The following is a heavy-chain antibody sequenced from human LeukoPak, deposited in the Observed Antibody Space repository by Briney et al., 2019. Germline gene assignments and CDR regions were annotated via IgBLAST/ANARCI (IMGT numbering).Heavy chain of an antibody. CDR3: TTEGIAAAGSFDY. D-gene: IGHD6-13*01. CDR2: IKSKTDGGTT. V-gene: IGHV3-15*01. Sequence: GGSLRLSCAASGFTFSSYAMSWVRQAPGKGLEWVGRIKSKTDGGTTDYAAPVKGRFTISRDDSKNTLYLQMNSLKTEDTAVYYCTTEGIAAAGSFDYWGQGTLVTVSS. CDR1: GFTFSSYA. J-gene: IGHJ4*02.